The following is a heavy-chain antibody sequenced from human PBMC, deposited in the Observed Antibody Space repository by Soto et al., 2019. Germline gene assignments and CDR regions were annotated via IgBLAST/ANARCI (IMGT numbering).Heavy chain of an antibody. D-gene: IGHD1-26*01. J-gene: IGHJ4*02. Sequence: SETLSLTCTVSGGSISSSSYFWGWIRQPPGKGLEWIGSIYYSGSTYYNPSLKSRVTVSVDTSKNQFSLKLSSVTAADTAVYYCARVALVGATLYFDYWGQGTLVTVS. CDR1: GGSISSSSYF. CDR2: IYYSGST. V-gene: IGHV4-39*07. CDR3: ARVALVGATLYFDY.